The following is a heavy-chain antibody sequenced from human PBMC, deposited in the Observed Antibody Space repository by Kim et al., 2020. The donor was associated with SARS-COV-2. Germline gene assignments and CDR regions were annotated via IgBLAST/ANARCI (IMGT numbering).Heavy chain of an antibody. Sequence: ASVKVSCKAIGYVFTNYGISWVRQAPGQGLEWLGWISAYDETRRIAPKVQGRLTLTTDASTGTAHMELTGLRPDDTALYFCAGEHSAALSTDFDLRGLGT. CDR3: AGEHSAALSTDFDL. V-gene: IGHV1-18*04. CDR2: ISAYDETR. D-gene: IGHD3-9*01. CDR1: GYVFTNYG. J-gene: IGHJ1*01.